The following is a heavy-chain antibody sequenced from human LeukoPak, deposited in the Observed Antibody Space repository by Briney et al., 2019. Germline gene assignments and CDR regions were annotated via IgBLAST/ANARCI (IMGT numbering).Heavy chain of an antibody. Sequence: SETLSLTCTVSGGSISSYYWSWIRQPPGGGLEWIGYIYFSGSTYYNPSLKSRVTISVDTFRNQVSLNLNSVTAADTAVYYCATEGYSYGVGFDPWGQGTLVTVSS. CDR3: ATEGYSYGVGFDP. CDR2: IYFSGST. J-gene: IGHJ5*02. CDR1: GGSISSYY. V-gene: IGHV4-59*01. D-gene: IGHD5-18*01.